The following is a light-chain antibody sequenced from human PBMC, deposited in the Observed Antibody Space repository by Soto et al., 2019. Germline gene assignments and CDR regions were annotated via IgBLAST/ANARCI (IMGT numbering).Light chain of an antibody. CDR2: EVN. CDR1: SSNVGSYNY. Sequence: QSALTQPPSASGSPGQSVTISCTGTSSNVGSYNYVSWYQQYPGKAPKLMIYEVNKRPSGVPDRFSGSKSGNTASLTVSGLQAEDEADYYCTSHGGTNNFVIFGGGTPLTVL. V-gene: IGLV2-8*01. CDR3: TSHGGTNNFVI. J-gene: IGLJ2*01.